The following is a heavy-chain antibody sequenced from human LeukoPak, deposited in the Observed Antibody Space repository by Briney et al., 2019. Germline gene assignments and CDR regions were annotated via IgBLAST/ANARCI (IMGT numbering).Heavy chain of an antibody. CDR1: GGSISSYY. D-gene: IGHD3-16*01. CDR3: ARVYEATLDY. Sequence: LSLTCTVSGGSISSYYWSWIRQAPGKGLEWVSYISSSGSTIYYADSVKGRFTISRDNAKNSLYLQMNSLRAEDTAVYYCARVYEATLDYWGQGTLVTVSS. V-gene: IGHV3-11*04. CDR2: ISSSGSTI. J-gene: IGHJ4*02.